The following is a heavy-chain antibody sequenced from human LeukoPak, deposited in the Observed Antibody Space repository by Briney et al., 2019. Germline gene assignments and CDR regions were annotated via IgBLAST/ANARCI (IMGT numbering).Heavy chain of an antibody. CDR1: GGSISSYY. V-gene: IGHV4-4*07. Sequence: SETLSLTCTVSGGSISSYYWSWIWQPAGKGLERIWRIYSSGSSNYNPTLTSRVTMSVAVSTNLFPLNLSLVTVADAAAYYFARHRDGSSWHPTDVGGEGTSVTASS. J-gene: IGHJ6*04. CDR2: IYSSGSS. D-gene: IGHD6-13*01. CDR3: ARHRDGSSWHPTDV.